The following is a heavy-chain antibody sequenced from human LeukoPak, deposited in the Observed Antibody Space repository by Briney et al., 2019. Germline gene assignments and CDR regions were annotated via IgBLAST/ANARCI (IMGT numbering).Heavy chain of an antibody. CDR2: ISSSGGST. CDR3: ARGDDSGYYDYFDY. Sequence: QAGGSLRLSCGASGFTFSNYAMSWVRQAPGKGLEWVSGISSSGGSTYYAASVKGRFTISRDFSKNTVFLHMNSLRAEDTAMYYCARGDDSGYYDYFDYWGQGALVTVSS. CDR1: GFTFSNYA. D-gene: IGHD3-22*01. J-gene: IGHJ4*02. V-gene: IGHV3-23*01.